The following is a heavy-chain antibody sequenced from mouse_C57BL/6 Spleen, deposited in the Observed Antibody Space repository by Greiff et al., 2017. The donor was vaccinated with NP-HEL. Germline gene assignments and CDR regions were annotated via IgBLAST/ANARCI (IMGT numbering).Heavy chain of an antibody. CDR3: ARYYDYDVGYWYFDV. CDR1: GYTFTSYW. CDR2: IDPSDSYT. D-gene: IGHD2-4*01. Sequence: QVQLQQPGAELVRPGTSVKLSCKASGYTFTSYWMHWVKQRPGQGLEWIGVIDPSDSYTNYNQKFKGKATLTVDTSSSTAYMQLSSLTSEDSAVYYCARYYDYDVGYWYFDVWGTGTTVTVSS. J-gene: IGHJ1*03. V-gene: IGHV1-59*01.